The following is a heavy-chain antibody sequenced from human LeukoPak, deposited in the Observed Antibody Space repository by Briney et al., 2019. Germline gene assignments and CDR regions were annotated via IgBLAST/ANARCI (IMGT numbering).Heavy chain of an antibody. CDR3: ASPVRPNDSYYYYMDV. Sequence: SVKVSCKASGGTFSSYAISWVRQAPGQGLEWMGGIIPIFGTANYAQKFQGRVTITTDESTSTAYMELSSLRSEDTAVYYCASPVRPNDSYYYYMDVWGKGTTVTVSS. CDR2: IIPIFGTA. D-gene: IGHD6-6*01. CDR1: GGTFSSYA. J-gene: IGHJ6*03. V-gene: IGHV1-69*05.